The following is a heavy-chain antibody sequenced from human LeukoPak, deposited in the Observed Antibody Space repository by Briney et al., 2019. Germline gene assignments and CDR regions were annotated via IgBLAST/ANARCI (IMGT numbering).Heavy chain of an antibody. CDR1: GFTFSGYT. D-gene: IGHD2-2*01. J-gene: IGHJ6*02. CDR2: ISSSSSYI. V-gene: IGHV3-21*01. Sequence: GGSLRLSCAASGFTFSGYTMNWVRQAPGKGLEWVSSISSSSSYIYYADSVKGRFTISRDNAKKSLYLQMNSLRAEDTAVYYCAKSDCSSTSCYFPYYYYGMDVWGQGTTVTVSS. CDR3: AKSDCSSTSCYFPYYYYGMDV.